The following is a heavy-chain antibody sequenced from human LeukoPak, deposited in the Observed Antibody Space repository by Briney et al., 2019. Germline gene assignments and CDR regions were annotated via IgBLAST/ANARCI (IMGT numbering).Heavy chain of an antibody. Sequence: PGGSLRLSCAASGITISSNHMTWVRRAPGKGLEWVSVIYGGGSTSYADSVKGRFIISRDNSKNTLYLQMISLRGEDTAVYYCARFYGVPGGWFDPWGQGTLVTVSS. J-gene: IGHJ5*02. CDR1: GITISSNH. CDR2: IYGGGST. V-gene: IGHV3-66*01. D-gene: IGHD4-17*01. CDR3: ARFYGVPGGWFDP.